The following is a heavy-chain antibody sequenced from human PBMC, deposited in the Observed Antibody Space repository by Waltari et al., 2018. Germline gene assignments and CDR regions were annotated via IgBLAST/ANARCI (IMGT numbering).Heavy chain of an antibody. Sequence: QVELVQSGGGGARHGQSLSLPCAASGFPSLVYLMNWVRQPPGKGLEWLGVIAYDGTNDFYADSVKGRFRISRDNSKNTLYLEMNNLRPEDTALYFCARDIKSKGFDYWGQGALVTVSS. CDR2: IAYDGTND. CDR1: GFPSLVYL. J-gene: IGHJ4*01. CDR3: ARDIKSKGFDY. V-gene: IGHV3-30*12.